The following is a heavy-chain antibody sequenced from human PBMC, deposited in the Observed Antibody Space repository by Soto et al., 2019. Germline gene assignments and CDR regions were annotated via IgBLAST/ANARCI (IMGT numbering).Heavy chain of an antibody. J-gene: IGHJ3*02. CDR3: GRRRYYYDSSGYYPGDAFDI. CDR1: GGSISSYY. CDR2: IYYSGST. V-gene: IGHV4-59*01. D-gene: IGHD3-22*01. Sequence: PSETLSLTCTVSGGSISSYYWSWIRQPPGKGLEWIGYIYYSGSTNYNPSLKSRVTISVDTSKNQFSLKLSSVTAADTAVYYCGRRRYYYDSSGYYPGDAFDIWGQGTMVTVSS.